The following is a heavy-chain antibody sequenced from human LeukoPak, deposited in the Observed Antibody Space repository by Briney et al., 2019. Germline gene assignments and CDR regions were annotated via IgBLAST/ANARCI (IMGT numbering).Heavy chain of an antibody. D-gene: IGHD3-16*01. V-gene: IGHV3-48*03. CDR1: GFTFSSYE. CDR2: ISSSGSTI. Sequence: SGGSLRLSCAASGFTFSSYEMNWVRQAPGKGLEWVSYISSSGSTIYYADSVKGRFTISRDNAKNSLYLQMNSLRAEDTAVYYCARVRALGGMDGAFDIWGQGTMVTVSS. J-gene: IGHJ3*02. CDR3: ARVRALGGMDGAFDI.